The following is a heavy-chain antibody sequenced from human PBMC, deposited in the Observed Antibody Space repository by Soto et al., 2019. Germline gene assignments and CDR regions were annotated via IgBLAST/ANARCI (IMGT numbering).Heavy chain of an antibody. D-gene: IGHD2-8*01. Sequence: QVQLVQSGAEVKKPGSSVKVSCKASGGTFSSYTISWVRQAPGQGLEWMGRIIPILGIANYAQKFQGRVMITAEKSTSTGYMELSRLRSEDTAVYYCARDREGCTNGVCRPQIHYYYYMDVWGKGTTVTVSS. CDR1: GGTFSSYT. CDR3: ARDREGCTNGVCRPQIHYYYYMDV. V-gene: IGHV1-69*08. CDR2: IIPILGIA. J-gene: IGHJ6*03.